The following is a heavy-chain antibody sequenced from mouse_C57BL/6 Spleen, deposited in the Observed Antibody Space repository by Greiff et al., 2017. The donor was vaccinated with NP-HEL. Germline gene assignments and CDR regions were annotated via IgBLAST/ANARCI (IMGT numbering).Heavy chain of an antibody. CDR1: GFTFSDYY. D-gene: IGHD2-2*01. V-gene: IGHV5-16*01. J-gene: IGHJ4*01. CDR3: AREAYGYGRGYAMDY. CDR2: INYDGSST. Sequence: EVHLVESEGGLVQPGSSMKLSCTASGFTFSDYYMAWVRQVPEKGLEWVANINYDGSSTYYLDSLKSRFIISRDNAKNILYLQMSSLKSEDTATYYCAREAYGYGRGYAMDYWGQGTSVTVSS.